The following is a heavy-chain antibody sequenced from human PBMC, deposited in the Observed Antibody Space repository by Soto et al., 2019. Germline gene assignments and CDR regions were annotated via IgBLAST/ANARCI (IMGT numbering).Heavy chain of an antibody. D-gene: IGHD6-19*01. CDR3: ARHYSSGSRNWFDP. V-gene: IGHV4-39*01. CDR2: IYYSGST. Sequence: KTSETLSLTCSVSGGSINSSSYFWGWVRQPPGKGLEWIGSIYYSGSTYYNPSLRSRVTISVDTSKNQFSLKLSSVTAADTAVFYCARHYSSGSRNWFDPWGQGTLVTVPQ. CDR1: GGSINSSSYF. J-gene: IGHJ5*02.